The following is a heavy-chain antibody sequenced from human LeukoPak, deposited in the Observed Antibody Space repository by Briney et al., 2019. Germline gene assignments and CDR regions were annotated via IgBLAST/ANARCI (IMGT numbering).Heavy chain of an antibody. CDR3: SRVGYTYKTRAL. J-gene: IGHJ4*02. CDR2: IYSDGRT. D-gene: IGHD5-18*01. Sequence: PGGSLRLSCAASEFTFSSYAMTWVRQAPGKGLEWVSAIYSDGRTYYADSVRGRFTISRDISKSTLYLQMSSLRAEDTAVYFCSRVGYTYKTRALWGQGTLVTVSS. V-gene: IGHV3-66*01. CDR1: EFTFSSYA.